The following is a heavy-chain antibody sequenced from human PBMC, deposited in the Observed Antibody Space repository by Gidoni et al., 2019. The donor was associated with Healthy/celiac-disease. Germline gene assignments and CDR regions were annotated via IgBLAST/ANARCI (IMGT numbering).Heavy chain of an antibody. V-gene: IGHV3-21*01. Sequence: EVQLVESGGGLVKPGGSLRLSGAASGFTFSSYSMNWVRQAPGKGLEWVSSISISSSYIYYADSVKGRFTISRDNAKNSLYLQMNSLRAEDTAVYYCARGSTVTMYGVDYWGQGTLVTVSS. D-gene: IGHD4-17*01. CDR2: ISISSSYI. CDR1: GFTFSSYS. CDR3: ARGSTVTMYGVDY. J-gene: IGHJ4*02.